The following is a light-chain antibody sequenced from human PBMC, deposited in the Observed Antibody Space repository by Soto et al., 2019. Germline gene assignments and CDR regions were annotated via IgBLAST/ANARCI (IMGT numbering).Light chain of an antibody. CDR2: SNN. J-gene: IGLJ1*01. CDR1: SSNIGSNT. Sequence: QSVLTQPPSASRTPGQRVTISCSGSSSNIGSNTVNWYQQLPGTAPKLLIYSNNQRPSGVPDRFSGSKSGTSASLAISGLQSEDEADYYCAAWDASLNGYVFGTGTKVTVL. CDR3: AAWDASLNGYV. V-gene: IGLV1-44*01.